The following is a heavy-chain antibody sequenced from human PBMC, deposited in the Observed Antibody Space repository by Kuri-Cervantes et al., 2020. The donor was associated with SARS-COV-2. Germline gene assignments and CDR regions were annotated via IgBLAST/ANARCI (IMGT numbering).Heavy chain of an antibody. J-gene: IGHJ3*02. D-gene: IGHD2-2*01. CDR2: IGGSGGST. V-gene: IGHV3-23*01. Sequence: GGSLRFSCAASGFTFSSYAMSWVRQAPGKGLEWVSAIGGSGGSTYYADSVKGRFTISRDNSKNTLYLQMNSLRAEDTAVYYCAFSPNFVVVSPYAFDIWGQGTMVTVSS. CDR3: AFSPNFVVVSPYAFDI. CDR1: GFTFSSYA.